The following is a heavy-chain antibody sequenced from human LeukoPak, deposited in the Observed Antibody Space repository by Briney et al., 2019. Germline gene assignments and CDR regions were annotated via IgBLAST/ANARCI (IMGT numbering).Heavy chain of an antibody. CDR3: AKDIKGYSSRWLLYYYYCGMDV. D-gene: IGHD6-13*01. J-gene: IGHJ6*02. CDR1: GFTFDDYA. Sequence: GGSLRLSCAASGFTFDDYAMHWVRQAPGKGLEWVSLISGDGGRTYYADSVKGRFTISRDNGKNSLYLQMNSLRTEDTGLYYCAKDIKGYSSRWLLYYYYCGMDVWGQGTTVTVSS. CDR2: ISGDGGRT. V-gene: IGHV3-43*02.